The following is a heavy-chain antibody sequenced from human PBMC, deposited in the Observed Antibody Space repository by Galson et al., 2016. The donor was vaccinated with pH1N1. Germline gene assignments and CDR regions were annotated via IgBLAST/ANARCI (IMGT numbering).Heavy chain of an antibody. CDR1: GGSISNGGYY. CDR3: ARDTLPSVTKRGGMDV. CDR2: IYYSRTT. V-gene: IGHV4-31*03. D-gene: IGHD2-8*01. Sequence: TLSLTCPVSGGSISNGGYYWSWIRQQPGKGLEWIAYIYYSRTTHYNPSLMRRVSTSIDSSKNQFSLRVSSVTAAEAAVYYCARDTLPSVTKRGGMDVWGQGTTVTVSS. J-gene: IGHJ6*02.